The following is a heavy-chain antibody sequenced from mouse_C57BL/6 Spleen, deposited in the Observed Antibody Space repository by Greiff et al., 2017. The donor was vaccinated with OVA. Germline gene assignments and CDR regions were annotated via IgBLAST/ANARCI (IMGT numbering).Heavy chain of an antibody. CDR2: INPSTGGT. CDR1: GYSFTGYY. V-gene: IGHV1-42*01. J-gene: IGHJ3*01. CDR3: ARNSNYPWFAY. D-gene: IGHD2-5*01. Sequence: VQLKESGPELVKPGASVKISCKASGYSFTGYYMNWVKQSPEKSLEWIGEINPSTGGTTYTQKLKAKAKLTVDKSASTAYMQLKSLTSEDSAVYYCARNSNYPWFAYWGQGTLVTVSA.